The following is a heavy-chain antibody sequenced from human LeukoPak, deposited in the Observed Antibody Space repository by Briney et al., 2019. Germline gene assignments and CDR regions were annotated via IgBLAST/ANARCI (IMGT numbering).Heavy chain of an antibody. CDR2: MNPNSGNT. CDR3: ARGYYDSSGYYQNWFDP. J-gene: IGHJ5*02. Sequence: ASVKVSCKASGYTFTSYDISWVRQATGQGLEWMGWMNPNSGNTGYAQKFQGRVTMTRNTSISTAYMELSSLRSEDTAVYYCARGYYDSSGYYQNWFDPWGQGTLVTVSS. V-gene: IGHV1-8*01. D-gene: IGHD3-22*01. CDR1: GYTFTSYD.